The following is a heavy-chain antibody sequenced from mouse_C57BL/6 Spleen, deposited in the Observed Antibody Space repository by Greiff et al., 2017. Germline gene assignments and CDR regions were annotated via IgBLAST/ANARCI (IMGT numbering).Heavy chain of an antibody. V-gene: IGHV1-26*01. CDR1: GYTFTDYY. CDR3: ARSELGHYFDY. Sequence: VQLQQSGPELVKPGASVKISCKASGYTFTDYYMNWVKQSHGKSLEWIGDINPNNGGTSYNQKFKGKATLTVDKSSSTAYMELRSLTSEDSAVYYCARSELGHYFDYWGQGTTLTVSS. CDR2: INPNNGGT. J-gene: IGHJ2*01. D-gene: IGHD4-1*01.